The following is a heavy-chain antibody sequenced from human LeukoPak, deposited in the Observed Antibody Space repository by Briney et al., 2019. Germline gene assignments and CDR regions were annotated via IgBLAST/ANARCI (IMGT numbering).Heavy chain of an antibody. Sequence: GESLKISCKGSGYSFTSYWIGWVRQMPGKGLEWMGTIYPGDSDTRYSPSFQGQVTISADKSISTAYLQWSSLKASDTAMYYCARLVTGFLDPEGGRNWDYYYYMDVWGKGTTVTVSS. CDR3: ARLVTGFLDPEGGRNWDYYYYMDV. D-gene: IGHD3/OR15-3a*01. V-gene: IGHV5-51*01. J-gene: IGHJ6*03. CDR1: GYSFTSYW. CDR2: IYPGDSDT.